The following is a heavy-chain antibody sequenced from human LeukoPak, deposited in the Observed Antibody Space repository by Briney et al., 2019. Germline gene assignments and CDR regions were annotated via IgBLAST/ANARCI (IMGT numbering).Heavy chain of an antibody. Sequence: GGSLRLSCAASRFTFSSFDMHWVRQPTGQGLEWVSTIGTASDTYYPGSVEGRFTLSRDNAKNSLYLQMNSLTAGDTAVYYCARGPPRGKYYYMDVWGKGTTVTVSS. D-gene: IGHD1-1*01. CDR1: RFTFSSFD. CDR3: ARGPPRGKYYYMDV. J-gene: IGHJ6*03. CDR2: IGTASDT. V-gene: IGHV3-13*01.